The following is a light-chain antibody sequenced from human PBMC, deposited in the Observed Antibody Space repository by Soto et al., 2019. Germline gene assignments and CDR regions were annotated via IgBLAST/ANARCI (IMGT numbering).Light chain of an antibody. CDR2: GAS. CDR1: QSVSSS. Sequence: EIVLMQSPGTLSLSPGEGATLSCRASQSVSSSLAWYQQKRGQAPRLLIHGASSRATGIPDRFSGSGSGTDFTLTISRLEPEDFAVYYCQQYGGSPRTFGQGTKVEVK. J-gene: IGKJ1*01. V-gene: IGKV3-20*01. CDR3: QQYGGSPRT.